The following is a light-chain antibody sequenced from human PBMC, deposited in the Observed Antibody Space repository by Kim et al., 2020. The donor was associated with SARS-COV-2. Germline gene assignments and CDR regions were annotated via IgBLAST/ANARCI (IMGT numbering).Light chain of an antibody. J-gene: IGLJ1*01. CDR1: SSDVGGDNF. Sequence: GQAVTISCNRTSSDVGGDNFVSWYQQHPGKAPKLMIYDVSKRPSGVPDHFSGSKSGNTASLTISGLQAEDEADYYCCSYAGSYTYVFGTGTKVTVL. CDR3: CSYAGSYTYV. V-gene: IGLV2-11*01. CDR2: DVS.